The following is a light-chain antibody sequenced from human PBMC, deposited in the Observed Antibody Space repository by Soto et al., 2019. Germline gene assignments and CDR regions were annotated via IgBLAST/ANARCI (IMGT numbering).Light chain of an antibody. CDR3: QSYDSSLSGSI. J-gene: IGLJ2*01. Sequence: QAVVTQSPSVSGAPGQRVTISCTGSSSNIGAGYDVHWYQQVPGTAPKLLIYGNSNRPSGVPDRFSGSKSGTSASLAITGLQAEDEADYYCQSYDSSLSGSIFGGGTKVTVL. CDR1: SSNIGAGYD. CDR2: GNS. V-gene: IGLV1-40*01.